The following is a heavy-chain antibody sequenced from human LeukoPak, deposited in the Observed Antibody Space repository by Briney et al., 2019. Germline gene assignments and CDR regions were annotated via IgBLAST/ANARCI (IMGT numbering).Heavy chain of an antibody. CDR3: NIGRPNWNQYVMDV. D-gene: IGHD1-1*01. CDR2: IKGKSDGGTT. J-gene: IGHJ6*02. Sequence: PGGSLRLSCAVSGVSFTNAWMTWVRQAPGKGLDWVGRIKGKSDGGTTEYAAPVKGRFTISRDDSKKTLYLQMSSLKIEDTAIYYCNIGRPNWNQYVMDVWGQGTTVTVSS. CDR1: GVSFTNAW. V-gene: IGHV3-15*01.